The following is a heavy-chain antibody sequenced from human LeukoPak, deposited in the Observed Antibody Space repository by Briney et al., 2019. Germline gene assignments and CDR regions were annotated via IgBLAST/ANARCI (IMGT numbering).Heavy chain of an antibody. Sequence: ASVKVSCKASGYTFTSYEICWVRQATGQGPEWMGWMEPNSGDTGYAQKFQGRVKMTRDTSINTAYMELSSLRSEDTAVCYCARDPKRGYNYGSGSSNFDYWGQGTLVTVSS. CDR2: MEPNSGDT. V-gene: IGHV1-8*01. CDR3: ARDPKRGYNYGSGSSNFDY. J-gene: IGHJ4*02. D-gene: IGHD3-10*01. CDR1: GYTFTSYE.